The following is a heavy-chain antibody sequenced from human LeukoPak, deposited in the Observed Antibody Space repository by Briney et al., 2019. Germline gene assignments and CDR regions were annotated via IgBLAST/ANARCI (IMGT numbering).Heavy chain of an antibody. CDR2: ISWNSGSI. V-gene: IGHV3-9*01. CDR1: GFTFDDYA. D-gene: IGHD2-2*01. CDR3: AKDRDIVVVPAVFDY. Sequence: PGGSLRLSCAASGFTFDDYAMHWVRQAPGKGLEWVSGISWNSGSIGYADSVKGRFTISRDNAKNSLYLQTNSLRAEDTALYYCAKDRDIVVVPAVFDYWGQGTLVTVSS. J-gene: IGHJ4*02.